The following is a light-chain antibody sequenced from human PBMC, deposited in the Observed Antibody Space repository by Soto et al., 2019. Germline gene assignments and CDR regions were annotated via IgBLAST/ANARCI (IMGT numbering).Light chain of an antibody. J-gene: IGKJ2*01. CDR2: KVS. CDR1: QSLLHSDGNTY. Sequence: DIVLTQTPLSSPVTLGQPASISCRSSQSLLHSDGNTYLSWFHQRPGQPPRLLIDKVSNRFSGVPDRFSGSGAVTDFTLKIRRVEAEDVGIYFCMQATQYRPYTFGQGTKLEIK. CDR3: MQATQYRPYT. V-gene: IGKV2-24*01.